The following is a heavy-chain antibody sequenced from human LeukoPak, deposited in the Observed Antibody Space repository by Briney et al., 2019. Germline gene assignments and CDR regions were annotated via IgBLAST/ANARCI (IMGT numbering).Heavy chain of an antibody. D-gene: IGHD3-10*01. V-gene: IGHV5-51*01. J-gene: IGHJ4*02. CDR2: IRPADSDT. Sequence: GESLKISCKGSGFDFSSSSIGWVRQMRGKGLEWMTIIRPADSDTRYSWSFRGQVTISADKSISTAYLQWSSLKAPETAMYYCARQGGSGLFDFWGQGTLVTVSS. CDR1: GFDFSSSS. CDR3: ARQGGSGLFDF.